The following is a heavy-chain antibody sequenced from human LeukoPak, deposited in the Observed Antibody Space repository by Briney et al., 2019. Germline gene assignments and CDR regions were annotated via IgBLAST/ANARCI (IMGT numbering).Heavy chain of an antibody. CDR2: IIPIFGTA. Sequence: SVKVSCKASGGTFSSYAISWVRQAPGQGLEWMGGIIPIFGTANYAQKFQGRVTITADESTSTAYMELSSLRSEDTAVYYCARGQEFRDSSGYNYWGQGTLVTVSS. V-gene: IGHV1-69*13. J-gene: IGHJ4*02. CDR1: GGTFSSYA. D-gene: IGHD3-22*01. CDR3: ARGQEFRDSSGYNY.